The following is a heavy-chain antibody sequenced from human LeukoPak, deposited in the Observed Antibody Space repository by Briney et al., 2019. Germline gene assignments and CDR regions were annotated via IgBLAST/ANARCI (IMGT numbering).Heavy chain of an antibody. V-gene: IGHV1-69*04. J-gene: IGHJ4*02. Sequence: ASVKVSCKASGGTFSSYAISWVRQAPGQGLEWMGRIIPILGIANYAQKFQGRVTITADKSTSTAYMELSSLRSEDTAVYYCAKDRLGYDSLGKFFDYWGQGTLVTVSS. CDR2: IIPILGIA. D-gene: IGHD3-22*01. CDR3: AKDRLGYDSLGKFFDY. CDR1: GGTFSSYA.